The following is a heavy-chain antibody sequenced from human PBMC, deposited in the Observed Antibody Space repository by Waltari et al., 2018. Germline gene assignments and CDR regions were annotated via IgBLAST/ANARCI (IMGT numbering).Heavy chain of an antibody. CDR2: ISYDGTDK. J-gene: IGHJ4*02. V-gene: IGHV3-30*10. CDR3: ARLEEYDTLPGYSPEGFDM. CDR1: GFTFVNYA. D-gene: IGHD4-4*01. Sequence: QLQLVESGGGVVQPGGSLRLSCTSSGFTFVNYAFHWVRQAPGKGLEWVAGISYDGTDKYSRGSVKGRFTISRDKSKNTVFLQMNSLGSEDTGLYYCARLEEYDTLPGYSPEGFDMWGQGALVVVSS.